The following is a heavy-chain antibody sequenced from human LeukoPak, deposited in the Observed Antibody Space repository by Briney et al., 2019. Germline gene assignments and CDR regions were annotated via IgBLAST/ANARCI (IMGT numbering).Heavy chain of an antibody. CDR3: ARDWGDLGGYCSGGSCYGFDP. Sequence: SETLSLTCTVSGGSISSGSYYWSWIRQPAGKGLGWIGRIYTSGSTNYNPSLKSRVTISVDTSKNQFSLKLSSVTAADTAVYYCARDWGDLGGYCSGGSCYGFDPWGQGTLVTVSS. CDR1: GGSISSGSYY. J-gene: IGHJ5*02. CDR2: IYTSGST. D-gene: IGHD2-15*01. V-gene: IGHV4-61*02.